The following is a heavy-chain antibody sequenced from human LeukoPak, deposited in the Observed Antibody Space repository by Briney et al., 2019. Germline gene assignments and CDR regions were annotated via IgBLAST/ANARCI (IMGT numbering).Heavy chain of an antibody. CDR1: GFTFSSYW. J-gene: IGHJ6*03. CDR3: AREGYSGYVSRRPNYYMDV. D-gene: IGHD5-12*01. CDR2: IKHDGSEK. V-gene: IGHV3-7*01. Sequence: PGGSPRLSCAASGFTFSSYWMSWVRQAPGKGLEWVANIKHDGSEKYYVDSVKGRFTISRDNAKNSLYLQMNSLRAEDTAVYYCAREGYSGYVSRRPNYYMDVWGKGTTVTISS.